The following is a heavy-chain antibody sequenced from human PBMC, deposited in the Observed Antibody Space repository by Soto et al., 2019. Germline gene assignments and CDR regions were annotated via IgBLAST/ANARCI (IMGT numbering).Heavy chain of an antibody. CDR1: GFTFSTYA. CDR2: IWYDGSNE. CDR3: ARARVRGVPYFDY. D-gene: IGHD3-10*01. J-gene: IGHJ4*02. V-gene: IGHV3-33*01. Sequence: QVQLVESGGGVVQPGRSLRLSCEASGFTFSTYAMHWVRQAPGKGLEWVAVIWYDGSNEYYADSVKGRFSISRDNSKNTMYLQMDSLRADDTAVYYCARARVRGVPYFDYWGQGTLVTVSS.